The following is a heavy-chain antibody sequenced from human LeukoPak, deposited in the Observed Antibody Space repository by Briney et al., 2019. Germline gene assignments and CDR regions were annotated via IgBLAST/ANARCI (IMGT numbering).Heavy chain of an antibody. CDR3: ARQSPAAAEQGLDY. V-gene: IGHV4-59*08. CDR1: GGSITNYF. CDR2: IYYTGST. D-gene: IGHD6-13*01. J-gene: IGHJ4*02. Sequence: PSETLSLTCTVSGGSITNYFWSWIRQPPGTGLEWIGYIYYTGSTNYNPSLKSRVTMSVDTSKNQFSLKVTSVTAADTGVYYCARQSPAAAEQGLDYWGQGALVTVSS.